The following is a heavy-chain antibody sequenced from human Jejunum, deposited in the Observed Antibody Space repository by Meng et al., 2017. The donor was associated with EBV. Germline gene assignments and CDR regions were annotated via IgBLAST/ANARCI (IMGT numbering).Heavy chain of an antibody. D-gene: IGHD4-23*01. CDR1: GGSFSDYY. V-gene: IGHV4-34*01. Sequence: QVPLQQWGAGLLKPSETLSLTCGVYGGSFSDYYWTWIRQPPGKGLEWIGEISHSGTTKYNPSLKSRVTISLDTSNNQFSLNLNSVTAADTALYYCARYGKCSGNSFYCFDPWGQGTLVTVSS. J-gene: IGHJ5*02. CDR2: ISHSGTT. CDR3: ARYGKCSGNSFYCFDP.